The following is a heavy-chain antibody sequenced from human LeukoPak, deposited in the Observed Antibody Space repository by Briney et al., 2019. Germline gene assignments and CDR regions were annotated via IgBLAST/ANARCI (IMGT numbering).Heavy chain of an antibody. V-gene: IGHV3-48*03. D-gene: IGHD3-10*01. Sequence: GGSLRLPCAASGFPFSSYEMNWVRLAPGKGLEWVSYISSSGSTIYYADSVKGRFTISRDNAKNSLYLQMNSLRAEDTAVYYCARAINYYGSGRPPGHWGQGTLVTVSS. J-gene: IGHJ1*01. CDR3: ARAINYYGSGRPPGH. CDR2: ISSSGSTI. CDR1: GFPFSSYE.